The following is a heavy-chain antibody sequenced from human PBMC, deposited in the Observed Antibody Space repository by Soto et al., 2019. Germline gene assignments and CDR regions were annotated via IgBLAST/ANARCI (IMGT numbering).Heavy chain of an antibody. J-gene: IGHJ4*02. D-gene: IGHD4-17*01. CDR1: GFTFSYYA. CDR3: ASLHPASGAL. Sequence: QVQLVESGGGVVQPGRSPRLSCAASGFTFSYYAMHWVRQAPGKGLEWVAVIWYDGSNKYYADSVKGRFTISRDNSKNTLYLQMNSLRVEDTAVYYCASLHPASGALWGQGTLVTVSS. V-gene: IGHV3-33*01. CDR2: IWYDGSNK.